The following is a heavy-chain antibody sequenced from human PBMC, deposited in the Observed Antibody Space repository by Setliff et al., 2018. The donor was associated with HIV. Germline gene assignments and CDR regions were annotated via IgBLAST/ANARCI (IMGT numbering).Heavy chain of an antibody. J-gene: IGHJ4*02. CDR2: IYYSGSS. CDR3: ARGIAVAGPYFDY. CDR1: GGSISSGGYY. Sequence: PSETLSLTCTVSGGSISSGGYYWSWIRQHPGKGLEWIGYIYYSGSSKNTPSLKSRVTISVDTPKNEFSLKLSSMTAADTAVYYCARGIAVAGPYFDYWGQGTLVTVSS. D-gene: IGHD6-19*01. V-gene: IGHV4-61*08.